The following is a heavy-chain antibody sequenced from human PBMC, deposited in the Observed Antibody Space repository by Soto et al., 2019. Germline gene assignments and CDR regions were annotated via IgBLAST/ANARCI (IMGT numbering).Heavy chain of an antibody. Sequence: EVQLLESGGGLAQPGGSLRVSCAASGFPFSDYAMSWVRQAPGKGLEWVSIITATDGSTYYADSVKGRFTISRDDAKNTLHLQMNSLRVEDTAVYYCLKGLYVWGVTGDYWGQGTLVTVSS. CDR1: GFPFSDYA. CDR3: LKGLYVWGVTGDY. J-gene: IGHJ4*02. CDR2: ITATDGST. D-gene: IGHD3-16*01. V-gene: IGHV3-23*01.